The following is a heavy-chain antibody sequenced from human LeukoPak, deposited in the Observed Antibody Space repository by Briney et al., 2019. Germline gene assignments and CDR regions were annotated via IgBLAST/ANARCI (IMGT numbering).Heavy chain of an antibody. CDR2: IYYSGST. CDR3: ARVPYYYDSSGPQGAFDI. CDR1: GGSITSYY. V-gene: IGHV4-59*12. J-gene: IGHJ3*02. D-gene: IGHD3-22*01. Sequence: SETLSLTCTVSGGSITSYYWSWIRQPPGKGLEWIGYIYYSGSTNYNPSLKSRVTISVDTSKNQFSLKLSSVTAADTAVYYCARVPYYYDSSGPQGAFDIWGQGTMVTVSS.